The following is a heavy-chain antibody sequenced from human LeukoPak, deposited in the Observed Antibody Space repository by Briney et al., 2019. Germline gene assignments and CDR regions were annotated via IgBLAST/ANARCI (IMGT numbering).Heavy chain of an antibody. CDR2: IYPGDPDT. Sequence: GESLKISCKGSGYSFTSYWIGWVRQMPGKGLERMGIIYPGDPDTRYSPSFQGQVTISADKSISTAYLQWSSLKASDTAMYYCARHLSSRGDDYWGQGTLATVSS. D-gene: IGHD3-22*01. V-gene: IGHV5-51*01. CDR3: ARHLSSRGDDY. CDR1: GYSFTSYW. J-gene: IGHJ4*02.